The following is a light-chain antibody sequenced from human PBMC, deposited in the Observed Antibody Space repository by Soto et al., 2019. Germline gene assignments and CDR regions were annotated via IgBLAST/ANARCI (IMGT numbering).Light chain of an antibody. CDR3: QLYGTSPKP. CDR2: GAS. CDR1: QSVSSSY. V-gene: IGKV3-20*01. J-gene: IGKJ1*01. Sequence: EIVLTLSPCTLSLSPGERATLSCRASQSVSSSYLAWYQQKPGQAPRLLIYGASTRATGIPDRFSGSGSGTDFTLSISRLEPEDFAVYYCQLYGTSPKPFGQGTKVDIK.